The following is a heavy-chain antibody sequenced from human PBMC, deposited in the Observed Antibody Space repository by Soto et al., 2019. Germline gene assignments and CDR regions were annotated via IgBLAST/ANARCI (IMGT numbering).Heavy chain of an antibody. CDR1: GGFISSGGYY. J-gene: IGHJ3*02. V-gene: IGHV4-30-2*01. D-gene: IGHD2-2*01. CDR2: IYHSGST. CDR3: ARQPYQNVAFDI. Sequence: SETLSLTCTVSGGFISSGGYYWSWIRQHPGKGLEWIGYIYHSGSTYYNPSLKSRVTISVDRSKNQFSLKLSSVTAADTAVYYCARQPYQNVAFDIWGQGTMVT.